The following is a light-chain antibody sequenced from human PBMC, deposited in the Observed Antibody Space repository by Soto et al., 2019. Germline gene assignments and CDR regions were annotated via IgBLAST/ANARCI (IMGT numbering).Light chain of an antibody. Sequence: EIVLTQALATLSVSAGEGATLSCRASQSVSSNLAWYQQKPGQAPRLLIYGASSRATGIPDRFSGSGSGTDFTLTISRLEPEDFAVYYCQQYGSSPITFGQGTGLEI. CDR1: QSVSSN. CDR3: QQYGSSPIT. J-gene: IGKJ5*01. V-gene: IGKV3-20*01. CDR2: GAS.